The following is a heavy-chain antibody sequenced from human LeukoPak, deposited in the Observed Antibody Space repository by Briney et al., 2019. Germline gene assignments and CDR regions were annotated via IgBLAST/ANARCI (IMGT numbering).Heavy chain of an antibody. J-gene: IGHJ4*01. V-gene: IGHV3-23*01. CDR3: AKGIYSSGWSYFDY. CDR2: LSGSGITT. CDR1: GFTFSNSA. Sequence: GGFLRLSCAASGFTFSNSAMSCVRHAPGKGLECVSTLSGSGITTYYADSVKGRFTISRDNSKNTLYLQMNSLRAEDTAVYYCAKGIYSSGWSYFDYWGHGTLVTVSS. D-gene: IGHD6-19*01.